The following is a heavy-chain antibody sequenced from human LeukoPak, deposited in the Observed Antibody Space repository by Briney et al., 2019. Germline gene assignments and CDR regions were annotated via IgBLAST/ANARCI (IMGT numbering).Heavy chain of an antibody. CDR3: ARGNSTIAVAGTGLYYYYGMDV. CDR1: GGSFSGYY. V-gene: IGHV4-34*01. D-gene: IGHD6-19*01. Sequence: SETLSLTCAVYGGSFSGYYWSWIRQPPGKGLEWIGEINHSGSTNYNPSLKSRVTISVDTSKNQFSLKLSSVTAADTAVYYCARGNSTIAVAGTGLYYYYGMDVWGQGTTVTVSS. J-gene: IGHJ6*02. CDR2: INHSGST.